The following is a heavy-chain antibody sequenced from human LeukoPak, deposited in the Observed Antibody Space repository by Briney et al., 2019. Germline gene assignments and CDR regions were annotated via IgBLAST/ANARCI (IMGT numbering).Heavy chain of an antibody. CDR2: IIPIFGTA. D-gene: IGHD6-6*01. J-gene: IGHJ6*03. Sequence: SVKVSCKASGGTFSSYAISWVRQAPGQGLEWMGGIIPIFGTANYAQKFQGRVTITADKSTSTAYMELSSLRSEDTAVYYCAVAARPPYYYYYMDVWGKGTTVTVSS. V-gene: IGHV1-69*06. CDR1: GGTFSSYA. CDR3: AVAARPPYYYYYMDV.